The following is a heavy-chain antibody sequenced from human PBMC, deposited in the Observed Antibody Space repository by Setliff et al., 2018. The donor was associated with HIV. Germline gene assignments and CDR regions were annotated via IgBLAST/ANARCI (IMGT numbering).Heavy chain of an antibody. J-gene: IGHJ3*02. Sequence: ASVKVSCKASGYTFTDYYIHCVRQAPGQGLEWMGWINSASGGTNYAQNFQGRVTVTRDTSINTAYVELNNLKSDDTAVYYCARDYLHVFDIWGQGTMVTVSS. CDR3: ARDYLHVFDI. CDR1: GYTFTDYY. CDR2: INSASGGT. V-gene: IGHV1-2*02.